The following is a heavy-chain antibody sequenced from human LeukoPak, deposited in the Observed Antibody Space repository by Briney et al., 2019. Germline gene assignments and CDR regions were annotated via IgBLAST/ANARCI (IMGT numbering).Heavy chain of an antibody. V-gene: IGHV1-2*02. CDR2: INPSSGGT. CDR1: GNTFTAYY. Sequence: GASVKVSCKASGNTFTAYYMHWVRQAPGQGLEWMGWINPSSGGTNYAQKFQGRVIMTRDTSISTAYMELSRLRSDDTAVYYCASPSNYGSGSQLNYWGQGTLVTVSS. CDR3: ASPSNYGSGSQLNY. J-gene: IGHJ4*02. D-gene: IGHD3-10*01.